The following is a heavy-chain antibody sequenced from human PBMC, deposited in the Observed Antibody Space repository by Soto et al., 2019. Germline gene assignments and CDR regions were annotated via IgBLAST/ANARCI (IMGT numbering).Heavy chain of an antibody. J-gene: IGHJ4*02. V-gene: IGHV1-69*13. D-gene: IGHD4-17*01. CDR1: GGTFSSYA. CDR2: IIPIFGTA. CDR3: ASYGGNSGISGY. Sequence: SVKVSCKASGGTFSSYAISWVRQAPGQGLEWMGGIIPIFGTANYAQKFQGRVTITAAESTSTAYMELSSLRSEDTAVYYCASYGGNSGISGYWGQGTLVTVSS.